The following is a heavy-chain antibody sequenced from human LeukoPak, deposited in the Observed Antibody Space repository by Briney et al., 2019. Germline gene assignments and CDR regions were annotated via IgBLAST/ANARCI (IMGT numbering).Heavy chain of an antibody. CDR2: ISNSGSST. Sequence: QPGGSLRLSCAASGFTLSSYAMSWVRQAPGKGLEWVSAISNSGSSTYYADSVKGRFAISRHNSKNTLYLQMNSLRPEDTAVYYCVAIPWEQQSYFDYWGQGTLVTVSS. J-gene: IGHJ4*02. CDR3: VAIPWEQQSYFDY. V-gene: IGHV3-23*01. CDR1: GFTLSSYA. D-gene: IGHD1-26*01.